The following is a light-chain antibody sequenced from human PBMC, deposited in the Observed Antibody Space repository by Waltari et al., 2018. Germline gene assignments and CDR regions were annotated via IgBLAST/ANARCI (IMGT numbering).Light chain of an antibody. Sequence: QSVLTQPPSASGTPGQRVPISCSGRSPNIGSNYVYWYQHVPGAAPKLLIYRNNQRPSGVPDRFSGSKSGTSASLAISGLRSEDEADYYCAAWDDSLSRWLLGGGTKLTVL. J-gene: IGLJ3*02. CDR3: AAWDDSLSRWL. CDR2: RNN. CDR1: SPNIGSNY. V-gene: IGLV1-47*01.